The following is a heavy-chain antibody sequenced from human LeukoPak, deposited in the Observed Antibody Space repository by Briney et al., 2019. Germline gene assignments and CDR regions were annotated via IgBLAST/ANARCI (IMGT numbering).Heavy chain of an antibody. Sequence: SETLSLTCTVSGYSISSGYYWGWIRQPPGKGLEWIGSIYHSGSTYYNPSLKSRVTISVDTSKNQFSLKLSSVTAADTAVYYCARDSLRYYYDSSGYPFDYWGQGTLVTVSS. D-gene: IGHD3-22*01. J-gene: IGHJ4*02. CDR3: ARDSLRYYYDSSGYPFDY. V-gene: IGHV4-38-2*02. CDR1: GYSISSGYY. CDR2: IYHSGST.